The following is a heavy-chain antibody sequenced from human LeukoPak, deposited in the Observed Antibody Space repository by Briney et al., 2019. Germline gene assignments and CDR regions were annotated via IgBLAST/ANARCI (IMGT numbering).Heavy chain of an antibody. CDR1: GGSFSGYY. J-gene: IGHJ4*02. V-gene: IGHV4-34*01. CDR3: VYSSGWYYFDY. CDR2: INHSGST. D-gene: IGHD6-19*01. Sequence: SSETLSLTCAVYGGSFSGYYRSWIRQPPGKGLEWIGEINHSGSTNYNPSLKSRVTISVDTSKNQFSLKLSSVTAADTAVYYCVYSSGWYYFDYWGQGTLVTVSS.